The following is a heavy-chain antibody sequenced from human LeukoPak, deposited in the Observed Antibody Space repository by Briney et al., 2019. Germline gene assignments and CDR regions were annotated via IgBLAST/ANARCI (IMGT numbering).Heavy chain of an antibody. V-gene: IGHV1-24*01. CDR3: ATRASILWFGDTLDAFDI. D-gene: IGHD3-10*01. CDR2: FDPEDGET. CDR1: GYTFTSYD. J-gene: IGHJ3*02. Sequence: ASVKVSCKASGYTFTSYDINWVRQATGQGLEWMGGFDPEDGETIYAQKFQGRVTMTEDTSTDTAYMELSSLRSEDTAVYYCATRASILWFGDTLDAFDIWGQGTMVTVSS.